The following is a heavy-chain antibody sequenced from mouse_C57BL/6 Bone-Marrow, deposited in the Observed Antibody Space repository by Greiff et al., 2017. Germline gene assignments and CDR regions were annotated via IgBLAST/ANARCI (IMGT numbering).Heavy chain of an antibody. CDR3: ARIYYGTPMDY. Sequence: DVHLVESGGGLVQPGGSLKLSCAASGFTFSDYYMYWVRQTPEKRLEWVAYISNGGGSTYYPDTVKGRFTISRDNAKNTLYLQMSRLKSEDTAMYYCARIYYGTPMDYWGQGTSVTVAS. D-gene: IGHD2-1*01. J-gene: IGHJ4*01. CDR1: GFTFSDYY. CDR2: ISNGGGST. V-gene: IGHV5-12*01.